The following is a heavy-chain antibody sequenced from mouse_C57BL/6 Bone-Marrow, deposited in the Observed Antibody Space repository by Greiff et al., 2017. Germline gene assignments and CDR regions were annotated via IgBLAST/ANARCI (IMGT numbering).Heavy chain of an antibody. Sequence: QVQLKESGAELVRPGTSVKMSCKASGYTFTNYWIGWVKQRPGHGLEWIGDIYPGGGYTNYNEKFKGKATLTADKSSSPAYMQFSSLTSEYSAIYYCASVRPNYFDYWGQGTTLTVSS. J-gene: IGHJ2*01. CDR1: GYTFTNYW. V-gene: IGHV1-63*01. CDR3: ASVRPNYFDY. CDR2: IYPGGGYT. D-gene: IGHD5-1*01.